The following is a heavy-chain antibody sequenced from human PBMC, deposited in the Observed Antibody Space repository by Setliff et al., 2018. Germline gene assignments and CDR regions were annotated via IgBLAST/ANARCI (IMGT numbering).Heavy chain of an antibody. V-gene: IGHV3-23*01. J-gene: IGHJ4*02. CDR1: GFTFSSYA. D-gene: IGHD2-15*01. Sequence: PGESLKISCAASGFTFSSYAMSGVRQAPGKGLEWVSMISGSAQTTYYADSVKGRFTISRDNSKTTVYLEMNSLRAEDTAVYYCAKRGPYCSGGTCHYYFDYWGQGTLVTVSS. CDR3: AKRGPYCSGGTCHYYFDY. CDR2: ISGSAQTT.